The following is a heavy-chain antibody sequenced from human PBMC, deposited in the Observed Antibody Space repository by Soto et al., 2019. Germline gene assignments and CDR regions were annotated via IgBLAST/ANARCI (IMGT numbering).Heavy chain of an antibody. CDR3: ARAKRSAVAVTNYYGMDV. CDR1: GGSISSYY. D-gene: IGHD6-19*01. CDR2: IYYSGST. J-gene: IGHJ6*02. V-gene: IGHV4-59*01. Sequence: SETLSLTCTVSGGSISSYYWSWIRQPPGKGLEWIGYIYYSGSTNYNPSLKSRVTISVDTSKNQFSLKLSSVTAADTAVYYCARAKRSAVAVTNYYGMDVWGQGTTVTVSS.